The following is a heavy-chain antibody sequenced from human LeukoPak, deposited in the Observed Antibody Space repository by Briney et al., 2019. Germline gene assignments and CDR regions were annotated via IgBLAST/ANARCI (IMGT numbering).Heavy chain of an antibody. V-gene: IGHV3-74*01. CDR1: GFTFSSYW. J-gene: IGHJ3*02. Sequence: GRSLRLAWAASGFTFSSYWMDWVRQAAGKWLGWVSRIISDGRSTSYEDSVKGRFTISRDNTKNKLYLQMNSLRAEDTAVYYCARGSLAAASAAFDIWGQGTMVTVSS. CDR3: ARGSLAAASAAFDI. D-gene: IGHD6-13*01. CDR2: IISDGRST.